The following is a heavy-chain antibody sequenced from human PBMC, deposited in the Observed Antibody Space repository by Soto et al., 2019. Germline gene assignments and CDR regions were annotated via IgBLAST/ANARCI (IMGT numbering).Heavy chain of an antibody. V-gene: IGHV3-33*01. Sequence: GGSLRLSCAASGFTFSSYGMHWVRQAPGKGLEWVAVIWYDGSNKYYADSVKGRFTISRDNSKNTLYLQMNSLRAEDTAVYYCARDRIAADYYSGMDVWGQGTTVTVSS. J-gene: IGHJ6*02. CDR1: GFTFSSYG. D-gene: IGHD6-13*01. CDR2: IWYDGSNK. CDR3: ARDRIAADYYSGMDV.